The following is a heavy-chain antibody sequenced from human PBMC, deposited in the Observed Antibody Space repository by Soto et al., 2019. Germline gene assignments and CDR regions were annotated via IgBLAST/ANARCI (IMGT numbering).Heavy chain of an antibody. J-gene: IGHJ4*01. CDR2: IFHSGNA. Sequence: PSETLSLTCTVSGGSMRNVYLSWIRQPPGKRLEWIGFIFHSGNAEYNPSLKSRATISIDTSKSQFSLSLDSVTAADTAVYFCARAHAPTLPFDYWGLGTLVTVYS. D-gene: IGHD2-15*01. CDR1: GGSMRNVY. CDR3: ARAHAPTLPFDY. V-gene: IGHV4-59*01.